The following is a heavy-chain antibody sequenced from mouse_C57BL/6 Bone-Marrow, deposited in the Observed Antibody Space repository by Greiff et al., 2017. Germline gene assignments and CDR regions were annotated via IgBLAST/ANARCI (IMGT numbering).Heavy chain of an antibody. CDR2: ISDGGSYT. CDR1: GFTFSSYA. J-gene: IGHJ2*01. CDR3: ARADFFYYDYDY. Sequence: EVKLMESGGGLVKPGGSLKLSCAASGFTFSSYAMSWVRQTPEKRLEWVATISDGGSYTYYPDNVKGRFTISRDNAKNNLYLQMSHLKSEDTAMYYCARADFFYYDYDYWGQGTTLTVSS. V-gene: IGHV5-4*03. D-gene: IGHD2-4*01.